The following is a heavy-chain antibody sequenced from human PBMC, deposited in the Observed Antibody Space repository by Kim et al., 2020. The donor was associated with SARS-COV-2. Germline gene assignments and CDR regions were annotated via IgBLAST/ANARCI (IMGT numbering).Heavy chain of an antibody. D-gene: IGHD2-15*01. Sequence: ASVNVSCKVSGYTLTELSMHWVRQAPGKGLEWMGGFDPEDGETIYAQKFEGRVTISKATSTDTAYMELSSLRSEDTAVYYCATGCSGGSCYSRMGWFDPWGLGPLVTVSS. CDR2: FDPEDGET. J-gene: IGHJ5*02. CDR1: GYTLTELS. CDR3: ATGCSGGSCYSRMGWFDP. V-gene: IGHV1-24*01.